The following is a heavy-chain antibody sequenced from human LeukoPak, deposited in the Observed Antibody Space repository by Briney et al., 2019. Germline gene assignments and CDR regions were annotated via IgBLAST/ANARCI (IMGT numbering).Heavy chain of an antibody. V-gene: IGHV3-7*03. CDR3: TCPSAAGPN. D-gene: IGHD6-13*01. CDR2: IKQDGSQK. CDR1: GFAFSSYW. J-gene: IGHJ4*02. Sequence: GGSLRLSCAASGFAFSSYWMSWVRQAPGKGLEWVANIKQDGSQKYYVDSVKGRFTISRANAKNSLYLQMNSLRAEDTAMYYCTCPSAAGPNWGQGTLVTVSS.